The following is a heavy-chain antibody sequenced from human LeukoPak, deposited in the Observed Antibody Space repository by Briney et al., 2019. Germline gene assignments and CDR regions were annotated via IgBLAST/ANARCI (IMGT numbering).Heavy chain of an antibody. V-gene: IGHV3-21*01. Sequence: GGSLRLSCAASGFTFSSYSMNWVRQAPGKGLEWVSSISSSSSYIYYADSVKGRFTISRDNAKNSLYLLMNSLRAEDTAVYYCAREISGGRVGKDAFDIWGQGSMVTVSS. CDR1: GFTFSSYS. J-gene: IGHJ3*02. CDR3: AREISGGRVGKDAFDI. CDR2: ISSSSSYI. D-gene: IGHD1-26*01.